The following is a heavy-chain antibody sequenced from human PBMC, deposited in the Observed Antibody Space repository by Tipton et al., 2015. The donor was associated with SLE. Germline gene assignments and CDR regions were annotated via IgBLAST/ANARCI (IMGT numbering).Heavy chain of an antibody. D-gene: IGHD1-26*01. CDR1: GGSISSSSYY. CDR3: ARQGGVGAIDY. V-gene: IGHV4-39*01. CDR2: IYYSGST. Sequence: TLSLTCTVSGGSISSSSYYWGWIRQPPGKGLEWIGNIYYSGSTYYNPSLKSRVTISVDTSKNQFSLKLSSVTAADTAVYYCARQGGVGAIDYWGQGTLVTVSS. J-gene: IGHJ4*02.